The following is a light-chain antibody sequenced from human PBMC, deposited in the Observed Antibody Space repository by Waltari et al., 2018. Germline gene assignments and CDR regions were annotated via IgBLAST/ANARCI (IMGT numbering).Light chain of an antibody. J-gene: IGKJ2*01. CDR2: GAF. Sequence: DIQMTQSPSSLSASVGDRVTITCRTSQIITTYLNWYQQKPGKAPKLLIYGAFSLQNGVPSRFSGSGSGTDFTLTITSLQPEDFATYYCQQSYTTPYTFGQGTKLEI. V-gene: IGKV1-39*01. CDR3: QQSYTTPYT. CDR1: QIITTY.